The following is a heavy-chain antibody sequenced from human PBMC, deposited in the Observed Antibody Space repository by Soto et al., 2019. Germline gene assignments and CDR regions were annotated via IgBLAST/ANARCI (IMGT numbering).Heavy chain of an antibody. CDR3: ARIAVPHKSQFDY. V-gene: IGHV1-18*01. J-gene: IGHJ4*02. Sequence: GASVKVSCKASGYTFTSYGISWVRQAPGQGLEWMGWISTYNNNINYAQELEDRVTLTTDASTSTAYMELRSLRSDDTAMYYCARIAVPHKSQFDYWGQGILVTVAS. CDR2: ISTYNNNI. CDR1: GYTFTSYG. D-gene: IGHD6-19*01.